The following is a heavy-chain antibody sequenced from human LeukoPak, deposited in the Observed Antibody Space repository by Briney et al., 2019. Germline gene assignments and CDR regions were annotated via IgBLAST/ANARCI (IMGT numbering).Heavy chain of an antibody. D-gene: IGHD3-9*01. CDR1: GGSFSGYY. J-gene: IGHJ6*02. CDR2: INHSGST. V-gene: IGHV4-34*01. Sequence: SETLSLTCAVYGGSFSGYYWSWIRQPPGKGLEWIGEINHSGSTNYNPSLKSRVTISVDTSKNQFSLKLSSVTAADTAVYYCARGPRNYDILTGFHPYYYYGMDVWGQGTTVTVSS. CDR3: ARGPRNYDILTGFHPYYYYGMDV.